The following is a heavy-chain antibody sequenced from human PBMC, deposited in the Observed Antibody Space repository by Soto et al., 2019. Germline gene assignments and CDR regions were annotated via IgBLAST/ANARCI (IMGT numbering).Heavy chain of an antibody. Sequence: EVQLLESGGALVQPGGSLRLSCAASGFTFSSYGMSWVRQAPGKGLEWVSAIRSGGGSTYYADSVKGRFTISRDNSKNTLYLQMNSLRAEDTAIYYCAKVTGLVDPFDYWGQGTLVTVSS. CDR3: AKVTGLVDPFDY. V-gene: IGHV3-23*01. CDR2: IRSGGGST. D-gene: IGHD2-8*02. CDR1: GFTFSSYG. J-gene: IGHJ4*02.